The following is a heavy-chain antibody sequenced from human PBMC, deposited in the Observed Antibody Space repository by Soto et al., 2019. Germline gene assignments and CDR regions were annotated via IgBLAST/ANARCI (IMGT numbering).Heavy chain of an antibody. CDR2: ISGHNGNT. CDR1: GYTFTRFG. J-gene: IGHJ4*02. V-gene: IGHV1-18*01. CDR3: AIDFEAGGQLVGGFDF. Sequence: QVQLVQSGTEVKKPGASVKVSCKASGYTFTRFGINWVRQAPGQGLEWMGWISGHNGNTHSAQNFQGRVTVTTDTSTNTAFRELRRLGSDDTSFYCCAIDFEAGGQLVGGFDFWGQGTLVTVSS. D-gene: IGHD6-6*01.